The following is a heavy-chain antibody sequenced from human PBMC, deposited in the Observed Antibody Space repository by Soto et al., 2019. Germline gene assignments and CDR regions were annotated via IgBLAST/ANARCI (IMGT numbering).Heavy chain of an antibody. V-gene: IGHV3-33*01. CDR2: IWYDGSNK. J-gene: IGHJ4*02. CDR1: GFTFSSYG. Sequence: GGSLRLSCAASGFTFSSYGMHWVRQAPGKGLEWVAVIWYDGSNKYYADSVKGRFTISRDNSKNTLYLQMNSLRAEDTAVYYCARGFSGQNFDYWGQGTLVTVS. D-gene: IGHD1-26*01. CDR3: ARGFSGQNFDY.